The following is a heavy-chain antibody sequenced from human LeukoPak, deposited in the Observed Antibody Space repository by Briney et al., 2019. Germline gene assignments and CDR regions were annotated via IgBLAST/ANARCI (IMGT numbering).Heavy chain of an antibody. Sequence: GGSLRLSCAASGITVSSNYMSWVRQAPGKGLEWVSVIYSDGSTYYADSVKGRFTISRDNSRNTLYLQMNSLRAEDTAVYYCARSNCNSCYLGVWYYFDYWGQGTLVTVSS. CDR3: ARSNCNSCYLGVWYYFDY. CDR1: GITVSSNY. D-gene: IGHD1/OR15-1a*01. CDR2: IYSDGST. V-gene: IGHV3-66*01. J-gene: IGHJ4*02.